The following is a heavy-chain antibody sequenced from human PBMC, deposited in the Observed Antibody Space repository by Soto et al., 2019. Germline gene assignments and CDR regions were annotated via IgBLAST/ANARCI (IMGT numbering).Heavy chain of an antibody. CDR1: GFTFTTYA. Sequence: EVQLSESGGGLVQPGGSLRLSCAASGFTFTTYAMTWVRQAPGKGLEWVATVSSSATSTYYADSVRGRFIISRDNSKNTVYLQMSSLTAEDTALYHCVKDLSYYTLGRDWGQGTQVTVSS. CDR3: VKDLSYYTLGRD. CDR2: VSSSATST. V-gene: IGHV3-23*01. D-gene: IGHD3-10*01. J-gene: IGHJ4*02.